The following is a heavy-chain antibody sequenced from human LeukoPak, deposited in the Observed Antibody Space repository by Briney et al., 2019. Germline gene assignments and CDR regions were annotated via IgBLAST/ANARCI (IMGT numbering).Heavy chain of an antibody. CDR3: ARGLDYGDYAGFDY. J-gene: IGHJ4*02. D-gene: IGHD4-17*01. CDR2: IIPILGIA. CDR1: GGTFSSYA. Sequence: ASVKVSCKASGGTFSSYAISWVRQAPGQGLEWMGRIIPILGIANYAQKFQGRVTITADKSTSTAYMELSSLRSEDTAVYYCARGLDYGDYAGFDYWGQGTLVTVSS. V-gene: IGHV1-69*04.